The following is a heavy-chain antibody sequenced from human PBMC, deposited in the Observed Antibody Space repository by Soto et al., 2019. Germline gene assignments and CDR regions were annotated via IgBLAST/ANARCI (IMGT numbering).Heavy chain of an antibody. CDR2: ISSSGSTI. Sequence: GGSLRLSCAASGFTFSDYYMSWIRQAPGKGLEWVSYISSSGSTIYYADSVKGRFTISRDNAKNSLYLQMNSLRAEDTAVYYCAREALRYSPQHWFDPWGQGTLVTVSS. CDR3: AREALRYSPQHWFDP. D-gene: IGHD3-9*01. J-gene: IGHJ5*02. CDR1: GFTFSDYY. V-gene: IGHV3-11*01.